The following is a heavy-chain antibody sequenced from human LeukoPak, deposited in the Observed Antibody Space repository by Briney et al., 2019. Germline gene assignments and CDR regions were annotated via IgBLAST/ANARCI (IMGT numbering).Heavy chain of an antibody. CDR1: GGSFSGCY. Sequence: SESLSLTCAVYGGSFSGCYWSWIRQPPGKGLEWIGEINHSGSTNYNPSLKSRVTISVDTSKNQFSLKLSSVTAADTAVYYCARGSKIQLWSIRLKFDYWGQGTLVTVSS. CDR2: INHSGST. D-gene: IGHD5-18*01. J-gene: IGHJ4*02. CDR3: ARGSKIQLWSIRLKFDY. V-gene: IGHV4-34*01.